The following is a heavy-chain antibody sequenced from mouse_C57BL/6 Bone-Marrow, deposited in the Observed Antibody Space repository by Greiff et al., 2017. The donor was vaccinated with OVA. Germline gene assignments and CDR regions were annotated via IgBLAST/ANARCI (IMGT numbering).Heavy chain of an antibody. V-gene: IGHV1-55*01. CDR3: AGEGNYYGSSCSFDY. J-gene: IGHJ2*01. Sequence: VQLQQPGAELVKPGASVKMSCKASGYTFTSYWITWVKQRPGQGLEWIGDIYPGSGSTNYNEKFKSKATLTVDTSSSTAYMQLSSLTSEDSAVYYCAGEGNYYGSSCSFDYWGQGTTLTVSS. D-gene: IGHD1-1*01. CDR1: GYTFTSYW. CDR2: IYPGSGST.